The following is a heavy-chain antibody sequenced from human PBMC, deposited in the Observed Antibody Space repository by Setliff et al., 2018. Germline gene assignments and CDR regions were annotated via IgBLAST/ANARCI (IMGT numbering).Heavy chain of an antibody. D-gene: IGHD3-10*01. J-gene: IGHJ4*02. Sequence: PSETLSLTCAVYGGSFNVYFWSWIRQPPGKGLEWLGEVSHSGSTNYKPSLKGRFAMSVDTSKGQFSLKLNSVTAADAALYYCAASRAYTGAVEEWFLPKTFDFWGQGSPVTV. CDR2: VSHSGST. CDR3: AASRAYTGAVEEWFLPKTFDF. CDR1: GGSFNVYF. V-gene: IGHV4-34*01.